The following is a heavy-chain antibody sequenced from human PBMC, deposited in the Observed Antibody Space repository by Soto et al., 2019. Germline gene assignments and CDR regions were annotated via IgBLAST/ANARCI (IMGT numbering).Heavy chain of an antibody. J-gene: IGHJ4*02. CDR3: AWVIWFGELLSG. Sequence: EVQLEESGGGLVKPGGSLRLSCAASGFIFSSYSMNWVRQAPGKGLEWVSSISSTSSYIYYADSVKGRFTISRDNAKNSLFLQMNSLRAEDTAVYYCAWVIWFGELLSGWGQGTLVTVSS. V-gene: IGHV3-21*01. CDR1: GFIFSSYS. CDR2: ISSTSSYI. D-gene: IGHD3-10*01.